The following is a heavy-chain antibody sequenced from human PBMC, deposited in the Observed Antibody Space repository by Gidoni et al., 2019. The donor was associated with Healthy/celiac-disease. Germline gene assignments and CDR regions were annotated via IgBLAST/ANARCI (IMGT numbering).Heavy chain of an antibody. D-gene: IGHD6-13*01. CDR3: ARGAAAAGLDY. Sequence: QVQLVESGGGEVQPGRSLRLSCAASGFTFSSYAMHWVRQAPGKGLEWVAVISYDGSNKYYADSVKGRFTISRDNSKNTLYLQMNSLRAEDTAVYYCARGAAAAGLDYWGQGTLVTVSS. CDR1: GFTFSSYA. V-gene: IGHV3-30-3*01. J-gene: IGHJ4*02. CDR2: ISYDGSNK.